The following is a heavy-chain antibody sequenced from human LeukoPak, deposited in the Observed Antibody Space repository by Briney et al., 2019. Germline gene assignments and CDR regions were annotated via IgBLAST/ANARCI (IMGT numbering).Heavy chain of an antibody. D-gene: IGHD3-10*01. Sequence: GGSLRLSCAASGFTFSSYSMNWVRQAPGKGLEWVSSISSSSYIYYADSVRGRFTISRDNAKNSLYLQMNSLRAEDTAVYYCARGGGFGEFFDYWGQGTLVTVSS. CDR1: GFTFSSYS. V-gene: IGHV3-21*01. CDR3: ARGGGFGEFFDY. CDR2: ISSSSYI. J-gene: IGHJ4*02.